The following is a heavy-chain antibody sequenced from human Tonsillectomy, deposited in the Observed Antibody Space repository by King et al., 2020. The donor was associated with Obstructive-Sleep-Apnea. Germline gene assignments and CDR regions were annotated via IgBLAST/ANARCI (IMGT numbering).Heavy chain of an antibody. J-gene: IGHJ6*02. D-gene: IGHD3-16*01. CDR2: IIPMFGTA. V-gene: IGHV1-69*01. CDR3: ARCSFPFGSYAVGEDWSNYYYYGMDV. Sequence: QLVQSGAEVKKSGSSVKVSCKASGGTSSNYAITWVRQAPGQGLEWMGGIIPMFGTANYAQKFQGRVTHTADESTSTAYMEVRSLRPEDTAVYYCARCSFPFGSYAVGEDWSNYYYYGMDVWGQGTTVTVSS. CDR1: GGTSSNYA.